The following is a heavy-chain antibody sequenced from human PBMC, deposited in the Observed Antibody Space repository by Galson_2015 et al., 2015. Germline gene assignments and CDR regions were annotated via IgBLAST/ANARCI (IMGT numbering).Heavy chain of an antibody. CDR3: ASAYYYDSRGYNY. CDR2: IYYSGST. Sequence: SETLSLTCTVSGGSISSYYWSWIRQPPGKGLEWIGYIYYSGSTNYNPSLKSRVTISVDTSKNQFSLKLSSVTAADTAVYYCASAYYYDSRGYNYWGQGTLVTVSS. D-gene: IGHD3-22*01. CDR1: GGSISSYY. J-gene: IGHJ4*02. V-gene: IGHV4-59*01.